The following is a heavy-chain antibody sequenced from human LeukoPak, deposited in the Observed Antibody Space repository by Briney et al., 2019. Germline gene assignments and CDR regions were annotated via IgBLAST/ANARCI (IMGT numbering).Heavy chain of an antibody. CDR2: ISPSGGST. CDR1: GYTFTSYY. V-gene: IGHV1-46*01. D-gene: IGHD5-18*01. CDR3: ARFPNTAMVMGLEYYYYGMDV. Sequence: ASVKVSCKASGYTFTSYYLHWVRQAPGQGLEWMGIISPSGGSTSYAQKFQGRVTMTRDTSTSTVYMELSSLRSEDTAVYYCARFPNTAMVMGLEYYYYGMDVWGQGTTVTVSS. J-gene: IGHJ6*02.